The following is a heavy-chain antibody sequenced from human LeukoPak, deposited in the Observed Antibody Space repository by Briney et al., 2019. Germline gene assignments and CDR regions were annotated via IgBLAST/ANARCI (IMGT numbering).Heavy chain of an antibody. Sequence: ASVKVSCKASGYTFTSYGISWVRQAPGQGLERMGWISAYNGNTNYAQKLQGRVTMTTDTSTSTAYMELRSLRSDDTAVYYCARAVYCSGGSCYSNLQNFDYWGQGTLVTVSS. CDR3: ARAVYCSGGSCYSNLQNFDY. D-gene: IGHD2-15*01. CDR1: GYTFTSYG. J-gene: IGHJ4*02. CDR2: ISAYNGNT. V-gene: IGHV1-18*01.